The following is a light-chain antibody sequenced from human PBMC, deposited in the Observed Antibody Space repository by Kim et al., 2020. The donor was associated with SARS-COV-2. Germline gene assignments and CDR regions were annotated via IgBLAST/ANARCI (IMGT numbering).Light chain of an antibody. J-gene: IGLJ3*02. CDR3: CSYAGSGTWV. CDR1: SSDVGNYNL. V-gene: IGLV2-23*01. Sequence: QSALTQPASVSGSPGQSITISCTGTSSDVGNYNLVSWYQQYPGKAPKLMIYEGSKWPSGVSTRFSGSKSGNTAALTISGLQAEDAADYHCCSYAGSGTWVFGGGTQLTVL. CDR2: EGS.